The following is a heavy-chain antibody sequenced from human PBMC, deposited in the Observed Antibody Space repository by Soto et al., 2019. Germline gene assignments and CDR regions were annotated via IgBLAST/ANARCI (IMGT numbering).Heavy chain of an antibody. V-gene: IGHV3-72*01. CDR3: ARSGTDNSNWSDYAFDI. J-gene: IGHJ3*02. D-gene: IGHD6-13*01. CDR1: GFTVSDHY. CDR2: IRNKANSYTT. Sequence: EVQLVESGGGLVQPGGSLRLSCAASGFTVSDHYMDWVRQAPGKGLEWVGRIRNKANSYTTEFAASVKGRFTISTDNSQHSLYLQINSLKTADTAVYFCARSGTDNSNWSDYAFDIWGQGTMGTVSS.